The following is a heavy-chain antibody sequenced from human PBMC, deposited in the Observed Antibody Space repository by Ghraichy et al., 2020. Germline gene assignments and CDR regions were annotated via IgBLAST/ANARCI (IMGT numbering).Heavy chain of an antibody. J-gene: IGHJ3*02. V-gene: IGHV3-48*02. CDR3: AREALNWANYAFDI. CDR1: GFTFSSYS. D-gene: IGHD1-1*01. CDR2: ISSSSSTI. Sequence: GGSLRLSCAASGFTFSSYSMNWVRQAPGKGLEWVSYISSSSSTIYYADSVKGRFTISRDNAKNSLYLQMNSLRDEDTAVYYCAREALNWANYAFDIWGQGTMVTVSS.